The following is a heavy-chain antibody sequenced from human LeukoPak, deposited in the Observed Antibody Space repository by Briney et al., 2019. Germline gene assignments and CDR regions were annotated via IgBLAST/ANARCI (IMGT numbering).Heavy chain of an antibody. CDR3: ARVSTWDVIPAALRVGYAFDI. D-gene: IGHD2-2*01. Sequence: SETLSLTCAVSGGSISSGSYYWSWIRQPAGKGLEWIGRIYTSGSTNYNPSFNSRVTISVDTSKNQFSLNLSSVTAADTAVYYCARVSTWDVIPAALRVGYAFDIWGQGTMVTVSS. V-gene: IGHV4-61*02. CDR1: GGSISSGSYY. CDR2: IYTSGST. J-gene: IGHJ3*02.